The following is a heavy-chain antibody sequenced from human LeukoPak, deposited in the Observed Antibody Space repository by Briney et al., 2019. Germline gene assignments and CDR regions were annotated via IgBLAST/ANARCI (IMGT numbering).Heavy chain of an antibody. Sequence: GESLKISCEGSGYRFSNSWIGWVRQMPGKGLEWVGIIYPSDSDTRYSPAFQGQVVVSADRSINTAYLQWNSLIASDTAMYYCAKPVVVVAGTPGAFNIWGQGTMVIVSS. V-gene: IGHV5-51*01. D-gene: IGHD2-15*01. CDR2: IYPSDSDT. J-gene: IGHJ3*02. CDR1: GYRFSNSW. CDR3: AKPVVVVAGTPGAFNI.